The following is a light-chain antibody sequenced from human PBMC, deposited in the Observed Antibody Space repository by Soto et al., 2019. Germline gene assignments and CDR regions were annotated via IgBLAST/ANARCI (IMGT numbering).Light chain of an antibody. V-gene: IGLV2-14*03. CDR1: SRDIGAYSF. CDR2: DVN. CDR3: TSWTTSTTMI. J-gene: IGLJ2*01. Sequence: QSVLTQPASVSGSPGQSITISCTGTSRDIGAYSFVSWYQQHPGKAPKLMLYDVNIRPSGVSNRFSGSKSGNTASLTSSGLQAEDEADYYCTSWTTSTTMIFGGGTKVTVL.